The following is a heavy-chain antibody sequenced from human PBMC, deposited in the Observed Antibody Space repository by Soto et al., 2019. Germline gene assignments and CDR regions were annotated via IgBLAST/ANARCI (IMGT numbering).Heavy chain of an antibody. J-gene: IGHJ5*02. Sequence: PSETLSLTCTVSGGSISPYYWSWIRQPPGKGLEWVGYIYYAGSTSYNPSLKSRVTISLEASKSQFSLRLTSVTAADTAVYYCARLGKYYQYLEPWGPGTLVTVSS. CDR3: ARLGKYYQYLEP. V-gene: IGHV4-59*08. CDR1: GGSISPYY. CDR2: IYYAGST. D-gene: IGHD2-2*01.